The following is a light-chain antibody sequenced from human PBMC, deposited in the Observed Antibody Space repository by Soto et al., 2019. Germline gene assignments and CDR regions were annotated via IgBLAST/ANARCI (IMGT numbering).Light chain of an antibody. CDR2: EVN. CDR1: SSDVGGYNY. J-gene: IGLJ1*01. Sequence: QSVLTQPPSASGSPGQSVTISCTGTSSDVGGYNYVSWYQQHPGKAPKLMIYEVNKRPSGVPDRFSGSKSGNTASLTVSGLQAEDVAYYYCSSYAGSNNFGVFGTGTKVTVL. CDR3: SSYAGSNNFGV. V-gene: IGLV2-8*01.